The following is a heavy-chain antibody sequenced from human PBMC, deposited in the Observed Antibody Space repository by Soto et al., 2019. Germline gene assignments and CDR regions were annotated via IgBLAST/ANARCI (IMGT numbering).Heavy chain of an antibody. J-gene: IGHJ5*02. Sequence: SETLSLTCAVYGGSFSGYYWSWIRQPPGKGLEWIGEINHSGSTNYNPSLKSRVTISVDTSKNQFSLKLSSVTAADTAVYYCARGDNYYGSGSYRYSYGLNWRYNWFDPWGQGTLVTVSS. CDR1: GGSFSGYY. CDR2: INHSGST. D-gene: IGHD3-10*01. CDR3: ARGDNYYGSGSYRYSYGLNWRYNWFDP. V-gene: IGHV4-34*01.